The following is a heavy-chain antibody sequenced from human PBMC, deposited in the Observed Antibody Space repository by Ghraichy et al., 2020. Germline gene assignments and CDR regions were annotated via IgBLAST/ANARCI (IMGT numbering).Heavy chain of an antibody. D-gene: IGHD2-15*01. V-gene: IGHV1-8*01. J-gene: IGHJ1*01. Sequence: ASVKVSCKASGYTFTSYDINWVRQATGQGLEWMGWMNPNSGNTGYAQKFQGRVTMTRNTSISTAYMELSSLRSEDTAVYYCARYPPGYCSGGSCLTGFQHWGQGTLVTVSS. CDR2: MNPNSGNT. CDR3: ARYPPGYCSGGSCLTGFQH. CDR1: GYTFTSYD.